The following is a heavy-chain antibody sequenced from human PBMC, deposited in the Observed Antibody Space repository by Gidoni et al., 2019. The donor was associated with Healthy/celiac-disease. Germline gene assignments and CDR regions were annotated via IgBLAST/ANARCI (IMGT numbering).Heavy chain of an antibody. CDR1: GFTFSSSW. CDR2: IKKDGSEK. CDR3: ARNYDILTGYTYNWFDP. Sequence: EVQLVESGGGLVQPGGSLRLSCAASGFTFSSSWMSWVRQAPGKGLEWVANIKKDGSEKYYVDSVKGRFTISRDNAKNSLYLQMNSLRAEDTAVYYCARNYDILTGYTYNWFDPWGQGTLVTVSS. J-gene: IGHJ5*02. D-gene: IGHD3-9*01. V-gene: IGHV3-7*03.